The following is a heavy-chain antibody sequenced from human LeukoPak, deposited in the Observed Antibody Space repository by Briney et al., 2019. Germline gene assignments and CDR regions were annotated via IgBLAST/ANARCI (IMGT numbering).Heavy chain of an antibody. D-gene: IGHD2-2*01. Sequence: GGSLRLSCAASGFTFSSYGMHWVRQAPGKGLEWVAFIRYDGSNKYYADSVKGRFTISRDNSKNTLYLQMNSLRAEDTAVYYCARGPSWYQLLSYWGQGTLVTVSS. CDR2: IRYDGSNK. CDR1: GFTFSSYG. J-gene: IGHJ4*02. V-gene: IGHV3-30*02. CDR3: ARGPSWYQLLSY.